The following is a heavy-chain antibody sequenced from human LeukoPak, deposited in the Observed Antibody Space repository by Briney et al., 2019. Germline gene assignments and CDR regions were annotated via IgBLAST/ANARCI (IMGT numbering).Heavy chain of an antibody. D-gene: IGHD1-7*01. J-gene: IGHJ6*02. V-gene: IGHV3-74*01. Sequence: GGSLRLSCAASGFTFSSYWMHWVRQAPGKGLVWVSRINSDGSSTSYADSVKGRFTISRDNAKNTLYLQMNSLRAEDTAVYYCARVPTRNWNYGLYYYGMDVWGQGTTVTVSS. CDR1: GFTFSSYW. CDR3: ARVPTRNWNYGLYYYGMDV. CDR2: INSDGSST.